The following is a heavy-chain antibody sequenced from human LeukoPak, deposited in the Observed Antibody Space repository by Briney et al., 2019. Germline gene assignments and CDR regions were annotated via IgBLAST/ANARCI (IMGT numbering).Heavy chain of an antibody. CDR3: ARDHHVCDSSGYSDY. J-gene: IGHJ4*02. Sequence: ASVKVSCKASGHTFTSYAISWVRQAPGQGLEWMGWISAYNGNTNYAQKFQGRVTMTRDTSISTAYMELSRLRSDDTAVYYCARDHHVCDSSGYSDYWGQGTLVTVSS. D-gene: IGHD3-22*01. CDR1: GHTFTSYA. CDR2: ISAYNGNT. V-gene: IGHV1-18*01.